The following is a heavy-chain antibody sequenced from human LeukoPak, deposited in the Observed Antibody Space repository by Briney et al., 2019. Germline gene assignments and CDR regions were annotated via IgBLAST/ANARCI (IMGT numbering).Heavy chain of an antibody. V-gene: IGHV4-34*01. CDR2: INHSGST. CDR3: ARTMIVVVITGYYYYYGTDV. CDR1: GGSFSGYY. Sequence: PSETLSLTCAVYGGSFSGYYWSWIRQPPGKGLEWIGEINHSGSTNYNPSLKSRVTISVDTSKNQFSLKLSSVTAADTAVYYCARTMIVVVITGYYYYYGTDVWGQGTTVTVSS. D-gene: IGHD3-22*01. J-gene: IGHJ6*02.